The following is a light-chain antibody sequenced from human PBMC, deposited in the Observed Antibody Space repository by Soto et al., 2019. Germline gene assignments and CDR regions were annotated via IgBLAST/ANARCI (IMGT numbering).Light chain of an antibody. V-gene: IGKV3D-20*02. CDR3: QQRSKWPIT. CDR2: GAS. J-gene: IGKJ5*01. Sequence: EIVLTQSPGTLSLSPGERATLSCRASQSVSNNYLAWYQQKPGQAPRLLIYGASNRATGIPDRFSGSGSGTDFTLTISSLEPEDFAVYYCQQRSKWPITFGQGTRLENK. CDR1: QSVSNNY.